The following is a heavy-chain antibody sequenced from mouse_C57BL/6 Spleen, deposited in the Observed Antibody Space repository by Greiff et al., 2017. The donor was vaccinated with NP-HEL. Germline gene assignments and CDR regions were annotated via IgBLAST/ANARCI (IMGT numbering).Heavy chain of an antibody. J-gene: IGHJ2*01. Sequence: VQLQQPGAELVRPGSSVKLSCKASGYTFTSYWMHWVKQRPIQGLEWIGNIDPSDSETHYNQKFKDKATLTVDKSSSTAYMQLSSLTSEDSAVYYCARGGGYDVYFDYWGQGTTLTVSS. V-gene: IGHV1-52*01. CDR1: GYTFTSYW. D-gene: IGHD2-2*01. CDR2: IDPSDSET. CDR3: ARGGGYDVYFDY.